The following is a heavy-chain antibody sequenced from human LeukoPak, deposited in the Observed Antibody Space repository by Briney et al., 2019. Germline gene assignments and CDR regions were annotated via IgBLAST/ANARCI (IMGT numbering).Heavy chain of an antibody. CDR1: GFTFSSYA. Sequence: PGGSLRFSCAASGFTFSSYAMSWVRQAPGKGLEWVAAIGGSGSRTYYADSVKGRFTISRDNSKNTLYLQMNSLRAEDTAVYYCAKEMATITADFDYWGQGTLVTVSS. V-gene: IGHV3-23*01. D-gene: IGHD5-24*01. CDR3: AKEMATITADFDY. J-gene: IGHJ4*02. CDR2: IGGSGSRT.